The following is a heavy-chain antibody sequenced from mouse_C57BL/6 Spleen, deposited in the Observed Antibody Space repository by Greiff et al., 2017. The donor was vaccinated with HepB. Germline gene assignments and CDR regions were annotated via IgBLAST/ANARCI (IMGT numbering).Heavy chain of an antibody. CDR3: ARDNLGFDY. J-gene: IGHJ2*01. Sequence: EVKLVDSGGGLVKPGGSLKLSCAASGFTFSSYAMSWVRQTPEKRLEWVATISDGGSYTYYPDNVKGRFTISRDNAKNNLYLQMSHLKSEDTAMYYCARDNLGFDYWGQGTTLTVSS. CDR2: ISDGGSYT. D-gene: IGHD3-1*01. CDR1: GFTFSSYA. V-gene: IGHV5-4*01.